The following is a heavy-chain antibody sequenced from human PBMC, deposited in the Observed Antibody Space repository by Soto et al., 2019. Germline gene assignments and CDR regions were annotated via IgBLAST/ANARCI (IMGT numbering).Heavy chain of an antibody. J-gene: IGHJ4*02. D-gene: IGHD5-12*01. Sequence: GGSLRLSCAASGFTFNNYNMNWVRQAPGKGLEWVSSISTSSSAIYYADSVKGRFTISRDNAKDSLYLQMNSLRTEDTAVYYCARGAVATTFDYWGQGTRVTVSS. CDR3: ARGAVATTFDY. CDR1: GFTFNNYN. V-gene: IGHV3-21*01. CDR2: ISTSSSAI.